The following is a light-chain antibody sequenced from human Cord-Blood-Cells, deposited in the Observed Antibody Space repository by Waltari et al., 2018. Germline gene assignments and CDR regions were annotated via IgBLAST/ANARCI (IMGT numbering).Light chain of an antibody. CDR1: SSDVGGYNY. Sequence: QYALTQPPSAPGSPGQSVTIPCPGTSSDVGGYNYVSWYQQHPGKAPKLMIYEVSKRPSGVPDRFSGSKSGNTASLTVSGLQAEDEADYYCSSYAGSNSYVFGTGTKVTVL. V-gene: IGLV2-8*01. CDR3: SSYAGSNSYV. CDR2: EVS. J-gene: IGLJ1*01.